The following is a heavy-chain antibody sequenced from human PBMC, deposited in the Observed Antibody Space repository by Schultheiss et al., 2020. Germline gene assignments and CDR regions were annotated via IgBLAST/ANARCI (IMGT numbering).Heavy chain of an antibody. CDR2: IYYSGST. CDR1: GGSISSGSYY. CDR3: ARTYGSGSFDY. Sequence: SETLSLTCTVSGGSISSGSYYWGWIRQPPGKGLEWIGSIYYSGSTYYNPSLKSRVTISVDTSKNQFSLKLSSVTAADTAVYYCARTYGSGSFDYWGQGTLVTVSS. J-gene: IGHJ4*02. D-gene: IGHD3-10*01. V-gene: IGHV4-39*07.